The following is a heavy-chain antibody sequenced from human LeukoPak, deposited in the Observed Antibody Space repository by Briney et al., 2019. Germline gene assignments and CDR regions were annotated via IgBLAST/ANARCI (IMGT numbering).Heavy chain of an antibody. V-gene: IGHV3-23*01. Sequence: GGSLRLSCAASGFTFSSCAMNWVRQAPGKGLEWVSAIGGGGRSTYYADSVKGRFTISRDNSKNTLYLQMNSLRAEDTAVYYCAKERLNPSRYFDYWGQGALVTVAS. CDR1: GFTFSSCA. D-gene: IGHD3-22*01. CDR2: IGGGGRST. CDR3: AKERLNPSRYFDY. J-gene: IGHJ4*02.